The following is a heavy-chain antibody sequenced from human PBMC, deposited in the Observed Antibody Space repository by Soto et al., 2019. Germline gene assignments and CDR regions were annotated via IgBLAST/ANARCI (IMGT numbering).Heavy chain of an antibody. D-gene: IGHD3-3*01. CDR3: AARITIFGVANDAFDI. Sequence: SSVKVSCTASGYTLTGYYMHWVRQDPGQGLEWMGWINPNSGGTNYAQKFQGWVTMTRDTSISTAYMELSRLRSDDTAVYYCAARITIFGVANDAFDIWGQGTMVTVSS. CDR1: GYTLTGYY. J-gene: IGHJ3*02. CDR2: INPNSGGT. V-gene: IGHV1-2*04.